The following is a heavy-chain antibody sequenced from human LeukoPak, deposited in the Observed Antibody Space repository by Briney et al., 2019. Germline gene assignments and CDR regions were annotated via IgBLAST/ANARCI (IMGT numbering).Heavy chain of an antibody. CDR2: IYYSGST. J-gene: IGHJ4*02. Sequence: SETLSLTCTVSGGSISSYYWSWIRQPPGKGLEWIGYIYYSGSTNYNPSLKSRVTLSIDTFKNQFSLKLSSVTAADTAVYYCATYSSDWYSLDYWGQGTLVTVSS. CDR1: GGSISSYY. V-gene: IGHV4-59*01. D-gene: IGHD6-19*01. CDR3: ATYSSDWYSLDY.